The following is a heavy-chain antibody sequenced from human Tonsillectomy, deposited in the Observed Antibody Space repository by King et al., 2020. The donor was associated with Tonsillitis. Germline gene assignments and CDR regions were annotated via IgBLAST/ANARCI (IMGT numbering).Heavy chain of an antibody. J-gene: IGHJ3*02. Sequence: EVQLVESGEGLVEPGGSLRLSGAGSGFTFNNYWMSWVGQAQGKGLEWVANIREDGSEKYYVESLKGRFTISRDNAKNSLFLQLHSLRAEDTAVYYCARDRFCTDGVCRPRPFDIWGQGTVVTVSS. CDR1: GFTFNNYW. D-gene: IGHD2-8*01. CDR2: IREDGSEK. CDR3: ARDRFCTDGVCRPRPFDI. V-gene: IGHV3-7*01.